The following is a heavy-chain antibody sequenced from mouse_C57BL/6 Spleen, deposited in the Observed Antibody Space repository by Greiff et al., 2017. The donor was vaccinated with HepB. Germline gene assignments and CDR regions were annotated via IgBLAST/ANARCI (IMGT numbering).Heavy chain of an antibody. J-gene: IGHJ3*01. D-gene: IGHD2-4*01. Sequence: VQLKQSGPELVKPGASVKIPCKASGYTFTDYNMDWVKQSHGKSLEWIGDIYPNNGGTIYNQKFKGKATLTVDKSSSTAYMELRSLTSEDTAVYYCARVAIDYGRFAYWGQGTLVTVSA. CDR2: IYPNNGGT. CDR1: GYTFTDYN. V-gene: IGHV1-18*01. CDR3: ARVAIDYGRFAY.